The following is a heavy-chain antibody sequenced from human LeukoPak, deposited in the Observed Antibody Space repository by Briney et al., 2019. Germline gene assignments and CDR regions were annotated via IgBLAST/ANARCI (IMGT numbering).Heavy chain of an antibody. CDR2: FDPEDGET. CDR1: GYTLTELS. V-gene: IGHV1-24*01. Sequence: ASVKVSCKVSGYTLTELSMHWVRQAPGKGLEWMGGFDPEDGETIYAQKFQGRVTMTEDTSTDTAYMELSSLRSEDTAVYYCATKLEERDYYDSSGYYPFDYWGQGTLSPSPQ. D-gene: IGHD3-22*01. CDR3: ATKLEERDYYDSSGYYPFDY. J-gene: IGHJ4*02.